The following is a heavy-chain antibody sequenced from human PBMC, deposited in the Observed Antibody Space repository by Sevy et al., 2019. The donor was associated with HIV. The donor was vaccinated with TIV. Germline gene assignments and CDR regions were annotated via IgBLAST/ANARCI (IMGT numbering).Heavy chain of an antibody. CDR3: VRDWDDKFSYGDSDPAVDC. CDR2: ISTSGSTI. Sequence: GGSLRLSCVASGFSFIHENMNWVRQAPGKGLEWLSYISTSGSTIYQADSVKGRFTISRDNAKNSLFLQMNRLRVEDTAIYYCVRDWDDKFSYGDSDPAVDCWGQGTLVTVSS. J-gene: IGHJ4*02. V-gene: IGHV3-48*04. CDR1: GFSFIHEN. D-gene: IGHD2-21*02.